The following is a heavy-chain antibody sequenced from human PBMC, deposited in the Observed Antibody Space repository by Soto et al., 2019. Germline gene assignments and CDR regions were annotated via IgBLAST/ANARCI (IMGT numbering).Heavy chain of an antibody. CDR1: GGSISSGGYY. CDR3: ARDQSVGFDY. CDR2: IYYSGST. J-gene: IGHJ4*02. V-gene: IGHV4-31*03. Sequence: SETLSLTCTVSGGSISSGGYYWSWIRQHPGKGLEWIGYIYYSGSTYYNPSLKSRVTISVDTSKNQFSLKLSSVTAADTAVYYCARDQSVGFDYWGQGTLVTVSS.